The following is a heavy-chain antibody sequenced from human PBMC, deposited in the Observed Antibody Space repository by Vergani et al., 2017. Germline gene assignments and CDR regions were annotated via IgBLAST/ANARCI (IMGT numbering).Heavy chain of an antibody. V-gene: IGHV4-34*01. CDR2: INHSGST. CDR1: GGSFSGYY. D-gene: IGHD5-18*01. J-gene: IGHJ5*02. Sequence: QVQLQQWGAGLLKPSETLSLTCAVYGGSFSGYYWSWIRQPPGKGLEWIGEINHSGSTNYNPSLKSRVTISVDTSKNQFSLKLSSVTAADTAVYYCARDGPAEYSYGWFDPWGQGTLVTVSS. CDR3: ARDGPAEYSYGWFDP.